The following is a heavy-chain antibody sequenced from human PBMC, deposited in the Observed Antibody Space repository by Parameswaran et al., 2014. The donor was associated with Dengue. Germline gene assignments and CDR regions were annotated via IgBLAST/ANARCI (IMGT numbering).Heavy chain of an antibody. CDR3: ARGYDSSGYYSY. V-gene: IGHV4-31*02. D-gene: IGHD3-22*01. Sequence: VRQAPGKGLEWIGYIYYSGSTYYNPSLKSRVTISVDTSKNQFSLKLSSVTAADTAVYYCARGYDSSGYYSYWGQGILVTVSS. CDR2: IYYSGST. J-gene: IGHJ4*02.